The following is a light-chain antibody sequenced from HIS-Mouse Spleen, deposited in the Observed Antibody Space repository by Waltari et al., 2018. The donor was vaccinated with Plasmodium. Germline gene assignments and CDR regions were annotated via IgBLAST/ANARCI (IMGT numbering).Light chain of an antibody. CDR2: GAS. Sequence: ELVMTQSPATLSVSPGERATLSCRASQRVSSNLAWYQQKPGQAPRLLIYGASTRATGIPARFSGSGSGTEFTLTISSLQSEDFEVYYCQQYNNWSFTFGPGTKVDIK. J-gene: IGKJ3*01. CDR1: QRVSSN. CDR3: QQYNNWSFT. V-gene: IGKV3-15*01.